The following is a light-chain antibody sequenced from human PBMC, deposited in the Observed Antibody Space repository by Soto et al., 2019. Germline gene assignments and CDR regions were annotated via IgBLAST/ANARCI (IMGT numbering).Light chain of an antibody. V-gene: IGLV2-11*01. CDR2: AVN. J-gene: IGLJ3*02. CDR3: FSDAGSYTWV. CDR1: SSDVGDYNY. Sequence: QSALTQPRSVSGSPGQSVTISCTGTSSDVGDYNYVYWNQQHPGTAPKLLIYAVNMRPSGVPDRFSGNKSGNTASLTISVHQDEDEADYSYFSDAGSYTWVFGGGTKLTVL.